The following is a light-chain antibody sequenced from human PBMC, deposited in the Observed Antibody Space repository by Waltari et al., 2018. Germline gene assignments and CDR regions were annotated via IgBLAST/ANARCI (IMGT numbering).Light chain of an antibody. CDR3: QSYDSSLSGWV. J-gene: IGLJ2*01. V-gene: IGLV1-40*01. Sequence: QSVLTQPPSVSGAPGQRVTISCTGSSSHIGAGFDVYWYQQLQGTAPKLLIYGNSNRPSGVPDRFSGSKSGASASLAFTGLQAEDEAVYYCQSYDSSLSGWVFGGGTKLTVL. CDR2: GNS. CDR1: SSHIGAGFD.